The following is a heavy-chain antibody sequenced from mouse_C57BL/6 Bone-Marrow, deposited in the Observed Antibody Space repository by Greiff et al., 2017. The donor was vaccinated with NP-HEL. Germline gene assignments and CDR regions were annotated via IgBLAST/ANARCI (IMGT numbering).Heavy chain of an antibody. CDR1: GYTFTSYW. D-gene: IGHD1-1*01. Sequence: QVQLQQPGAELVKPGASVKLSCKASGYTFTSYWMHWVKQRPGQGLEWIGMIHPNSGSTNYNAKFKSKATLTVDKSSSTAYMQLSSLTSEDSAVYYCAREAYGSSYYFDYWGQGTTLTVSS. CDR3: AREAYGSSYYFDY. J-gene: IGHJ2*01. CDR2: IHPNSGST. V-gene: IGHV1-64*01.